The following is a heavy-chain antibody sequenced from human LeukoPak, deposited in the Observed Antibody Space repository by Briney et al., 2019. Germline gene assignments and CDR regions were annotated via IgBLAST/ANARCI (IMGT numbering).Heavy chain of an antibody. CDR1: GFTFSDYY. Sequence: GGSLRLSCAASGFTFSDYYMSWIRQAPGKGLEWVSYISSSGSTIYYADSVKGRFTISRDNAKNSLYLQMNSLRAEDTAVYYCARGLYYYDSSGYSPRYNWFDPWGQGTLVTVSS. D-gene: IGHD3-22*01. V-gene: IGHV3-11*01. CDR3: ARGLYYYDSSGYSPRYNWFDP. CDR2: ISSSGSTI. J-gene: IGHJ5*02.